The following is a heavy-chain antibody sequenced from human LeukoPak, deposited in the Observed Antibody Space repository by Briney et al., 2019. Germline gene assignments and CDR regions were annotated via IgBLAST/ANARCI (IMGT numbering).Heavy chain of an antibody. V-gene: IGHV1-18*01. CDR1: GYTFTNFG. CDR2: ISGYNGNT. Sequence: ASVKVSCKASGYTFTNFGMSWVRQAPGQGLGWMGWISGYNGNTNYAQKVQGRVTMTTDASTSTAYMELRSLRSDDTAVYYCARDLNSYDSGWYRGFDYWGQGTLVTVSS. D-gene: IGHD6-19*01. CDR3: ARDLNSYDSGWYRGFDY. J-gene: IGHJ4*02.